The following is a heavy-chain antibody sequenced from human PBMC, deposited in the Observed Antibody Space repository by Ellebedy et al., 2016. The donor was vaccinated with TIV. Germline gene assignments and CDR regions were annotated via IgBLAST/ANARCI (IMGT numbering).Heavy chain of an antibody. D-gene: IGHD3-10*01. CDR1: GFTFSIYG. J-gene: IGHJ6*02. CDR3: ATDGSGSYPDYYGLDV. CDR2: ISFAGNNK. V-gene: IGHV3-30*03. Sequence: GESLKISCAASGFTFSIYGMSWVRQAPGKGLEWVAAISFAGNNKYYADSVKGRFTISRDNSKNTLYLQMNSLRAEDTAVYYCATDGSGSYPDYYGLDVWGQGTTVTVSS.